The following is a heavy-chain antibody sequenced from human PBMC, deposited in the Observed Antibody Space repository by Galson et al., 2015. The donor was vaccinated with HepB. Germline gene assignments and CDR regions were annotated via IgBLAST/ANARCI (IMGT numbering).Heavy chain of an antibody. CDR2: IYYSGST. V-gene: IGHV4-39*07. D-gene: IGHD5-18*01. Sequence: PSLTCTVSGGSISSSSYYWGWIRQPPGKGLEWIGSIYYSGSTYYNPSLKSRATISVDTSKNQFSLKLSSVTAADTAVYYCASHTAGGYSYGQLLGFDYWGQGTLVTVSS. CDR1: GGSISSSSYY. J-gene: IGHJ4*02. CDR3: ASHTAGGYSYGQLLGFDY.